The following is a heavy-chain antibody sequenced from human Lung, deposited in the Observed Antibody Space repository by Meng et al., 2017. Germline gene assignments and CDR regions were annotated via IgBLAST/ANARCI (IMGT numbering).Heavy chain of an antibody. CDR2: INHSGST. CDR1: GGSFSDYD. CDR3: ARGPTTMAHDFDY. D-gene: IGHD4-11*01. J-gene: IGHJ4*02. Sequence: QVKLPQWGAVQLKPSETLSLTCAGSGGSFSDYDWSWIRQPPGKGLEWIGEINHSGSTNYNPSLESRATISVDTSQNNLSLKLSSVTAADSAVYYCARGPTTMAHDFDYWGQGTLVTVSS. V-gene: IGHV4-34*01.